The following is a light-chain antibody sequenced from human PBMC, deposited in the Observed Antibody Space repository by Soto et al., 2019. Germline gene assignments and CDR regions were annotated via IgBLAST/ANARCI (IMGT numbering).Light chain of an antibody. CDR2: KAS. Sequence: DIQMTQSPSSVSASVGDTVTITCRASQVISSWLAWYQHKPGTAPKLMIYKASNLQTGVPSRFSCTGSETEATFTLTINNLQPEDFANYYCHQASSLPLTFGGGTKVEIK. V-gene: IGKV1-12*01. J-gene: IGKJ4*01. CDR1: QVISSW. CDR3: HQASSLPLT.